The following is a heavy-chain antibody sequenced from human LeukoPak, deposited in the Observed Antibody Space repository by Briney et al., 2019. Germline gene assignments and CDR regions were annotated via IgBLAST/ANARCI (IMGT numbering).Heavy chain of an antibody. CDR3: ASGYSPRPYYFDY. V-gene: IGHV4-59*10. Sequence: SETLSLTCAVYGGSFSGYYWSWIRQPAGKGLEWIGRIYTSGSTNYNPSLKSRVTMSVDTSKNQFSLKLSSVTAADTAVYYCASGYSPRPYYFDYWGQGTLVTVSS. CDR1: GGSFSGYY. CDR2: IYTSGST. J-gene: IGHJ4*02. D-gene: IGHD3-22*01.